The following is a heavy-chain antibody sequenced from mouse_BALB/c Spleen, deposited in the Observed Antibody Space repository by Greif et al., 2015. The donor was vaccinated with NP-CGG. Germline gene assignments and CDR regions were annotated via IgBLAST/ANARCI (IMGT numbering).Heavy chain of an antibody. CDR3: NALDGYDGGTFAY. J-gene: IGHJ3*01. CDR2: IDPENGDT. D-gene: IGHD2-2*01. CDR1: GFNIKDYY. V-gene: IGHV14-4*02. Sequence: VQLQQSGAELVRSGASVKLSCTASGFNIKDYYMHWVKQRPEQGLEWIGWIDPENGDTEYAPKFQGKATMTADTSSNTAYLQLSSLTSEDTAVYYCNALDGYDGGTFAYWGQGTLVTVSA.